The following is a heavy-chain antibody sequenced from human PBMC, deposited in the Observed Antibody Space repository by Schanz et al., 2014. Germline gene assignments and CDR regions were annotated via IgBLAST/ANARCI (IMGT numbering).Heavy chain of an antibody. CDR3: AKVVASGPTTGPFDP. V-gene: IGHV3-30*02. Sequence: QVQLVESGGGVVQRGGSLRLYCAASGFIFSNYGMHWVRQAPGKGLEWVAFIWSDGSRTYHAESVKGRFTISRDNSRNTLYLQMDSLRDEDAALYYCAKVVASGPTTGPFDPWGQGTLVTVSS. CDR1: GFIFSNYG. J-gene: IGHJ5*02. CDR2: IWSDGSRT. D-gene: IGHD1-26*01.